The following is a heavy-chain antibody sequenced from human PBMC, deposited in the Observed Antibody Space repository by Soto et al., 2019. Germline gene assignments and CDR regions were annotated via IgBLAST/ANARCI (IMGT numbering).Heavy chain of an antibody. CDR2: FYYSGST. D-gene: IGHD3-16*01. CDR3: IRGGVAAPPHFEF. J-gene: IGHJ4*02. CDR1: VDSVTDYY. Sequence: SETLSLTCSVSVDSVTDYYWNWVRQPPGKGLEWLGYFYYSGSTNYHPSLESRASISVDTSKNQFSLKLTSVTAADTAVYYCIRGGVAAPPHFEFWGPGILVTVSS. V-gene: IGHV4-59*02.